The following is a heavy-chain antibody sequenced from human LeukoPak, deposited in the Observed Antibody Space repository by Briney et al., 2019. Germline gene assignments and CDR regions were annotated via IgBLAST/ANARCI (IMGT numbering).Heavy chain of an antibody. D-gene: IGHD2-8*01. CDR1: GFSFSKYA. CDR2: LSGSGATS. CDR3: AKDRIVLTVYAFDS. V-gene: IGHV3-23*01. J-gene: IGHJ4*02. Sequence: GRSLRLSCAASGFSFSKYAMSWVRQVPGKGLEWVSTLSGSGATSSYADSVQGRFSISRDNSNNTLYLQMNSLRAEDTALYYCAKDRIVLTVYAFDSWGQGTLVTVSS.